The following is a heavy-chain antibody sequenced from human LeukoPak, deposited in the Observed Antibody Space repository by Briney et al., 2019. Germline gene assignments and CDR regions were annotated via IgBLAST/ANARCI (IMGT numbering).Heavy chain of an antibody. CDR1: GFTFRSYS. CDR2: ISSTSSTI. V-gene: IGHV3-48*01. J-gene: IGHJ4*02. Sequence: GGSLRLSCAASGFTFRSYSMHWVRQAPGKGLEWVSYISSTSSTIYYADSVKGRFTISRDNSKNTLYLQMNSLRAEDTAVYYCAKAAGRGYNYGDYFDYWGQGTLVTVSS. D-gene: IGHD5-18*01. CDR3: AKAAGRGYNYGDYFDY.